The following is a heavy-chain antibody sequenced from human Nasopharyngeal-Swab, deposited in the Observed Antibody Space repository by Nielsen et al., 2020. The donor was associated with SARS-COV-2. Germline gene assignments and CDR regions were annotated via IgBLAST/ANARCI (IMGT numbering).Heavy chain of an antibody. CDR2: IYPGDSDT. Sequence: VRQRPGKGLEWMGIIYPGDSDTRNSPAFQGQVTISADKAISTAYLQWSSLKASDTAMYYCARQSCSGGSCYFNDAFDIWGQGTMVTVSS. CDR3: ARQSCSGGSCYFNDAFDI. J-gene: IGHJ3*02. D-gene: IGHD2-15*01. V-gene: IGHV5-51*01.